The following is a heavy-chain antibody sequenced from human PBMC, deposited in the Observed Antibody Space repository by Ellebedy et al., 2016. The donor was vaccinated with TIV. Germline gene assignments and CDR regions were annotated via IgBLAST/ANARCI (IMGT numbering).Heavy chain of an antibody. CDR3: SRFPLAAGGFDY. D-gene: IGHD6-13*01. J-gene: IGHJ4*02. CDR1: GGSISSGGYY. V-gene: IGHV4-31*03. Sequence: MPSETLSLTCTVSGGSISSGGYYWSWIRQHQGKGLEWIGYIYYSGSTYYNPSLKSRVTISIDTSKNHFSLKLSSVTAADTAVYYCSRFPLAAGGFDYWGQGTLVTVSS. CDR2: IYYSGST.